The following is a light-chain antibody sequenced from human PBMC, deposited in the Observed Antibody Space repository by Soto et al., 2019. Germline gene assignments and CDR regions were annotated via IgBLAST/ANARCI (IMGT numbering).Light chain of an antibody. V-gene: IGLV2-14*01. CDR3: SSYTSSSTLV. CDR2: EVS. Sequence: ALTQPASVSGSPGQSITISCTGTSSDVGGYNYVSWYQQHPGKAPKVVIYEVSNRPSWISNRFSGSKSGNTASLTISGLQAEDEADYYCSSYTSSSTLVFGGGTKVTVL. CDR1: SSDVGGYNY. J-gene: IGLJ2*01.